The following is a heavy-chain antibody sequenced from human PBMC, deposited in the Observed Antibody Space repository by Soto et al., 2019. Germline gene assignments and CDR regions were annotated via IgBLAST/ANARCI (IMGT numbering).Heavy chain of an antibody. Sequence: ASVKVSCKVSGYTLTELSMHWVRQAPGKGLEWMGGFDPEDGETIYAQKFQGRVTMTEDTSTDTAYMELSSLRSEDTAVYYCATVTQDSSGYTDTYYYYCMDVSGKGTTVTVAS. CDR3: ATVTQDSSGYTDTYYYYCMDV. J-gene: IGHJ6*04. CDR2: FDPEDGET. CDR1: GYTLTELS. D-gene: IGHD3-22*01. V-gene: IGHV1-24*01.